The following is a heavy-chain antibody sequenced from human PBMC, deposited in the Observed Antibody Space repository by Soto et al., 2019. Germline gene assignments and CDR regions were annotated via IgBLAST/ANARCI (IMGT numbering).Heavy chain of an antibody. Sequence: SETLSLTCAVYGGSFRGYYWCWMRQPPGKGLEWIGEINHSGSTNYNPSLKSRVTISVDTSKNQFSLKLSPVTAADTAVYYCARNTMVRGVIMGYYYYGMDVWGQGTTVT. CDR3: ARNTMVRGVIMGYYYYGMDV. V-gene: IGHV4-34*01. CDR1: GGSFRGYY. J-gene: IGHJ6*02. CDR2: INHSGST. D-gene: IGHD3-10*01.